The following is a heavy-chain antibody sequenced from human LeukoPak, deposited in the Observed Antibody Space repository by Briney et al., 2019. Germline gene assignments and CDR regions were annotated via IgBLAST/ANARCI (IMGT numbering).Heavy chain of an antibody. CDR3: STDRRLTGLFDF. CDR1: GFTFTNTW. V-gene: IGHV3-15*01. CDR2: IKRRSDGETT. Sequence: GGSLRLSCVASGFTFTNTWMTWVRQAPGKGLVWVARIKRRSDGETTDYAAPVKGRFTISRDDSKNTLYLQMNNLKTEDTAVYYCSTDRRLTGLFDFWGQGTQVPVSS. D-gene: IGHD3-9*01. J-gene: IGHJ4*02.